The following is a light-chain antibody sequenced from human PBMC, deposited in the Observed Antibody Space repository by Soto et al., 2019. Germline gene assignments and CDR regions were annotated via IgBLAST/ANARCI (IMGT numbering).Light chain of an antibody. CDR1: QSVIIL. Sequence: MTQSPATLSVSPGDRATLSCRASQSVIILLAWYQQKPGQAPRLLIHGATTRATGIPARFSGSGSGTEFTLTISSLQSEDFAVYYCQQYNNWPRTFGQGTKVDIK. CDR2: GAT. J-gene: IGKJ1*01. CDR3: QQYNNWPRT. V-gene: IGKV3-15*01.